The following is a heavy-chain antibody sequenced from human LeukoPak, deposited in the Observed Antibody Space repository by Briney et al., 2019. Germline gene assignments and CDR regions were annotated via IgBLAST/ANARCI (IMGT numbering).Heavy chain of an antibody. CDR3: ARDRGSSGYYYVKSYFDY. Sequence: ASAKVSCKASGYTFTSYYMHWVRQAPGQGLEWMGIINPSGGSTSYAQKFQGRVTMTRDTSTSTVYMELSSLRSEDTAVYYCARDRGSSGYYYVKSYFDYWGQGTLVTVSS. CDR2: INPSGGST. J-gene: IGHJ4*02. CDR1: GYTFTSYY. V-gene: IGHV1-46*01. D-gene: IGHD3-22*01.